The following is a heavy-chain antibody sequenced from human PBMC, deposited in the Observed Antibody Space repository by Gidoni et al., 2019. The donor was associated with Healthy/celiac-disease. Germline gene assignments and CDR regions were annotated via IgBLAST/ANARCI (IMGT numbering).Heavy chain of an antibody. CDR2: INAGNGNT. Sequence: QVQLVQSGAEVKQPGASVKVSCKASGYTFTSYAMHWVRQAPGQRLEWMGWINAGNGNTKYSQKFQGRVTMTRDTSASTAYMELSSLRSEDTAVYYCARDTAMVYYYGMDVWGQGTTVTVSS. D-gene: IGHD5-18*01. CDR1: GYTFTSYA. J-gene: IGHJ6*02. CDR3: ARDTAMVYYYGMDV. V-gene: IGHV1-3*01.